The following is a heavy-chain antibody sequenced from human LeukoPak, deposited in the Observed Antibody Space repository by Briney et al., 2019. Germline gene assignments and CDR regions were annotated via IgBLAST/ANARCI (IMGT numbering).Heavy chain of an antibody. CDR2: INWNGGST. J-gene: IGHJ6*03. CDR1: GFTFDDYG. CDR3: AAAAMGQNYYYYYMDV. Sequence: PGGSLRLSCAASGFTFDDYGMSWVRQAPGKGLEWVSGINWNGGSTGYADSVKGRFTISRDNSKNTLYLQMNSLRAEDTAVYYCAAAAMGQNYYYYYMDVWGQGTMVTVSS. D-gene: IGHD5-18*01. V-gene: IGHV3-20*04.